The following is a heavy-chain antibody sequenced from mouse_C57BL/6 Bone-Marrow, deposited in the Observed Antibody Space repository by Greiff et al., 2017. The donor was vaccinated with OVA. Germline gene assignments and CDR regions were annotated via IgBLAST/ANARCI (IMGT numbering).Heavy chain of an antibody. J-gene: IGHJ4*01. CDR2: IYPGSGRT. Sequence: VQLQQPGAELVKPGASVKMSCKASGYTFTSYWITWVKQRPGQGLEWIGDIYPGSGRTNYNEKFKSKATLIVDTSSSTASMQLSSLTSEDSAVYYGARSGITTVEGDFAMDYWGQGTSVTVSS. CDR1: GYTFTSYW. D-gene: IGHD1-1*01. CDR3: ARSGITTVEGDFAMDY. V-gene: IGHV1-55*01.